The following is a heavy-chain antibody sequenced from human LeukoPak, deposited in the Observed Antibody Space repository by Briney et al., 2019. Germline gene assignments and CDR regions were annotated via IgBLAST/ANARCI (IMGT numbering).Heavy chain of an antibody. CDR1: GGSFSGYY. J-gene: IGHJ3*02. Sequence: PSETLSLTCAVYGGSFSGYYWSWIRQPPGKGLEWIGEINHSGSTNYNPSLKSRVTISVDTSKNQFSLKLSSVTAADTAVYYCARHRYYYGSGSYLAAFDIWGQGTMVTVSS. D-gene: IGHD3-10*01. CDR2: INHSGST. V-gene: IGHV4-34*01. CDR3: ARHRYYYGSGSYLAAFDI.